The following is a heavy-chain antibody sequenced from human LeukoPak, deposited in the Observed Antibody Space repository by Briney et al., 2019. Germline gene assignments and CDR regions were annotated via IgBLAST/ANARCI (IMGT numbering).Heavy chain of an antibody. CDR3: ACLTTADAFDI. Sequence: PSETLSLTCTVSGDSINCASCYWGWIRQPPGKGLEWIGSIYYSGSTYYNPSLKSRVTISVDTSKNQFSLKLSSVTAADTAVYYCACLTTADAFDIWGQGTMVTVSS. CDR2: IYYSGST. J-gene: IGHJ3*02. V-gene: IGHV4-39*07. D-gene: IGHD3-22*01. CDR1: GDSINCASCY.